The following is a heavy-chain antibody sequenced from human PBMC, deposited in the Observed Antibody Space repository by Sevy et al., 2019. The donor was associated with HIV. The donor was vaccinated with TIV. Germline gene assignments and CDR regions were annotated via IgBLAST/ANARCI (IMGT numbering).Heavy chain of an antibody. V-gene: IGHV3-30*04. CDR3: TTGRHGATFGY. Sequence: GGSLRLSCVASGLTFNIYPLNWVRQAPGKGLEWVAVVSFDASFKYYADFVKGRFTISRDNSKDTVFLQMDSLRDEDTGTYYCTTGRHGATFGYWGQGAQVTVSS. J-gene: IGHJ4*02. CDR2: VSFDASFK. D-gene: IGHD1-26*01. CDR1: GLTFNIYP.